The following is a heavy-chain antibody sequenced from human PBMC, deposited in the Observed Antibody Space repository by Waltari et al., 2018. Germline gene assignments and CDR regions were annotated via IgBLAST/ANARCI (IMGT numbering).Heavy chain of an antibody. J-gene: IGHJ6*02. CDR3: ARGRSPQWMVHGMDV. Sequence: EVKMVESGGGLVKPGGSLRSPCAAPGSASSRNSLDWVRKAPGKGLEWVSCISSSSSDTYYADSEKGRFTISRDNAKNSLYLQMNNLRAEDTAVYYCARGRSPQWMVHGMDVWGQGTTVTVSS. CDR2: ISSSSSDT. V-gene: IGHV3-21*01. D-gene: IGHD6-19*01. CDR1: GSASSRNS.